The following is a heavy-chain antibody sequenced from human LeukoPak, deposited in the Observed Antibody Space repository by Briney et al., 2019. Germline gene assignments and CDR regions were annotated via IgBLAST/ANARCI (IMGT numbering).Heavy chain of an antibody. Sequence: ASVKVSCKASGDTIRNYAISWVRQAPGQGLEWMGWINPKTGGTDYAQSFQGRVTMTRDTSINTVDMELNSLTSDDTAVYYCARDHKLDQPLDSWGQGTLVTVSS. CDR1: GDTIRNYA. CDR2: INPKTGGT. V-gene: IGHV1-2*02. CDR3: ARDHKLDQPLDS. J-gene: IGHJ5*01. D-gene: IGHD1/OR15-1a*01.